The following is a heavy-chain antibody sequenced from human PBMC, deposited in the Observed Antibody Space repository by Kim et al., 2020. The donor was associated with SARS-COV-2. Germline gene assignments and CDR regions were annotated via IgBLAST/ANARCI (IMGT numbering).Heavy chain of an antibody. D-gene: IGHD3-16*01. V-gene: IGHV4-39*01. CDR3: ASLNPGGATWAFDI. Sequence: SETLSLTCTVSGGSISSSSYYWGWIRQPPGKGLEWIGCIYYSGSTYYNPSLKSRVTISVDTSKNQFSLKLSSVTAADTAVYYCASLNPGGATWAFDIWGQGTMVTVSS. J-gene: IGHJ3*02. CDR1: GGSISSSSYY. CDR2: IYYSGST.